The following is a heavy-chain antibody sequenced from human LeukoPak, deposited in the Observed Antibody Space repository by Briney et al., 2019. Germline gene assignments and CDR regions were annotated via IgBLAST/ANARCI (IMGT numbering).Heavy chain of an antibody. CDR1: GFTLNNYA. D-gene: IGHD2-15*01. Sequence: GGSLRLSCSASGFTLNNYAMHWVRQAPGKGLEYVSAISSNGGSTYYADSVKGRFTISRDNSKNTLYLQMSSLRAEDTAVYYCVKALGYCSGGSCLAFDIWGQGTMVTVSS. V-gene: IGHV3-64D*06. J-gene: IGHJ3*02. CDR2: ISSNGGST. CDR3: VKALGYCSGGSCLAFDI.